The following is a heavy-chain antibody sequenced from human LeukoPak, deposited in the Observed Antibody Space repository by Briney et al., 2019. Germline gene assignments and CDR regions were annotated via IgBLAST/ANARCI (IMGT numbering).Heavy chain of an antibody. CDR3: ARRPSDTAFDY. D-gene: IGHD5-18*01. CDR1: GFTFTNYA. CDR2: ISSAGGIT. Sequence: PGGSLRLSCAASGFTFTNYAMYWVRQAPGKGLECVSGISSAGGITYYAHSVKGRFSISRDNSKNTLYLQMGSLRAEDMAVYYCARRPSDTAFDYWGQGTLVTVSS. J-gene: IGHJ4*02. V-gene: IGHV3-64*01.